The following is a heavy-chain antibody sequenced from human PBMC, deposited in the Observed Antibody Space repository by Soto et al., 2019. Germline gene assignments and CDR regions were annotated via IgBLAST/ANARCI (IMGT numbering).Heavy chain of an antibody. V-gene: IGHV4-31*03. D-gene: IGHD2-21*02. CDR1: GCSISIGGYY. J-gene: IGHJ6*02. CDR2: IYYSGST. Sequence: SETLSLTCTVSGCSISIGGYYWSWILQHPGKGLEWIGYIYYSGSTYYNPSLKSRVTISVDTSKNQFSLKLSSVTAADTAVYYCARDYPGGDSDYYYYGMDVWGQGTTVTVSS. CDR3: ARDYPGGDSDYYYYGMDV.